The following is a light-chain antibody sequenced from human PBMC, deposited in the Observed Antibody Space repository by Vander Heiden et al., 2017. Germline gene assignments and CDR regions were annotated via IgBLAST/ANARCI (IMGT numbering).Light chain of an antibody. CDR3: QVWDSSSDHAGV. CDR2: DDS. J-gene: IGLJ3*02. V-gene: IGLV3-21*02. CDR1: NIGGKS. Sequence: SYVLTPPPSVSVAPGRTARITCGGNNIGGKSVHCYQQQPGQAPVLLVYDDSDRPSAIPERFSGSNSGNTATLTISRVEAGDEDDYYCQVWDSSSDHAGVFGGGTKLTVL.